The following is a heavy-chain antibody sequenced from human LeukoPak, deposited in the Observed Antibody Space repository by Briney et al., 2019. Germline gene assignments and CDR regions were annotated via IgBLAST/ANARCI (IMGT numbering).Heavy chain of an antibody. V-gene: IGHV4-61*08. CDR2: IYYSGST. CDR1: GASLNSGGYY. D-gene: IGHD2-15*01. J-gene: IGHJ2*01. CDR3: AREGWDL. Sequence: PSETLSLTCTVSGASLNSGGYYGNWIRQPPGKEPEWIGYIYYSGSTNYNRSLKSRVTISVDTSKNQFSLKLTSVTAADTAVYYCAREGWDLWGRGTLVTVSS.